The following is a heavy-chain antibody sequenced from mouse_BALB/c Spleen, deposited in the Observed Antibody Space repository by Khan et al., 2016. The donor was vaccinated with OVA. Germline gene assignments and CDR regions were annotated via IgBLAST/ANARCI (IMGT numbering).Heavy chain of an antibody. D-gene: IGHD4-1*01. CDR3: ARGGWDVFAY. Sequence: QVQLQQSGPELVKPGASVKMSCKASGYIFTDYVMNWVKQRTGQGLEWIGQIYPGSDSTYYNEKFKDKATLTADRSSSTVYMQLNSLTSEDSAVYFWARGGWDVFAYWGQGTLVTVSA. V-gene: IGHV1-77*01. CDR1: GYIFTDYV. CDR2: IYPGSDST. J-gene: IGHJ3*01.